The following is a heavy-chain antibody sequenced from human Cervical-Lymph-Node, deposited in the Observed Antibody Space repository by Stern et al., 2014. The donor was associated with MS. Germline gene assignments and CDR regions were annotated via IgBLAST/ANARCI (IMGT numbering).Heavy chain of an antibody. D-gene: IGHD6-13*01. CDR2: IYHSGST. CDR1: GGSISSSNW. V-gene: IGHV4-4*02. J-gene: IGHJ6*02. CDR3: AAYSISSSWDYYYYGMDV. Sequence: VQLVESGPGLVKPSGTLSLTCAVSGGSISSSNWWSWVRQPPGKGLEWIGEIYHSGSTNYNPSLKSRVTISVDKSKNQFSLKLSSVTAADTAVYYCAAYSISSSWDYYYYGMDVWGQGTTVTVSS.